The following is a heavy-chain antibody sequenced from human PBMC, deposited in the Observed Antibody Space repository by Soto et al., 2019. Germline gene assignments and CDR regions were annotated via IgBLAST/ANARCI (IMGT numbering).Heavy chain of an antibody. CDR1: GFTFGDYA. D-gene: IGHD6-19*01. Sequence: GGSLRLSCTASGFTFGDYAMSWFRQAPGKGLEWVGFIRSKAYGGTTEYAASVKGRFTISRDDSKSIAYLQMNSLKTEDTAVYYCTRDLGQWLAPGGLYGMDVWGQGTTVTVSS. V-gene: IGHV3-49*03. CDR3: TRDLGQWLAPGGLYGMDV. J-gene: IGHJ6*02. CDR2: IRSKAYGGTT.